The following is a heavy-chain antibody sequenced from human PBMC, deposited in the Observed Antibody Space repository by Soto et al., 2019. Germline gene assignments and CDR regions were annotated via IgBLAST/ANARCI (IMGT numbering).Heavy chain of an antibody. Sequence: QVQLVQSGAEVKKPGASVKVSCKASGYTFINYYMHWVRQAPGQGLEWMGIINPNGGSTTYAQKFPGRVTLTRDTSTNTVNMKLSSLRSEDTAVYYCAREKWLVRRNDPFDIWGQGTMVTVSS. J-gene: IGHJ3*02. CDR1: GYTFINYY. CDR2: INPNGGST. CDR3: AREKWLVRRNDPFDI. V-gene: IGHV1-46*01. D-gene: IGHD6-19*01.